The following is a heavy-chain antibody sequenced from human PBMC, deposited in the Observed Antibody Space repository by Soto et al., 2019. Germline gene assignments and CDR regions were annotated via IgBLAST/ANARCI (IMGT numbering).Heavy chain of an antibody. D-gene: IGHD4-17*01. Sequence: GESLKISCKGSGYSFTSYWISGVRQMPGKGLEWMGRIDPSDSYTNYSPSFQGHVTISADKPISTAYLQWSSLKASDTAMYYCARLRRVRGFYGDYYYYGMDVWGQGTTVTVSS. V-gene: IGHV5-10-1*01. CDR2: IDPSDSYT. J-gene: IGHJ6*02. CDR1: GYSFTSYW. CDR3: ARLRRVRGFYGDYYYYGMDV.